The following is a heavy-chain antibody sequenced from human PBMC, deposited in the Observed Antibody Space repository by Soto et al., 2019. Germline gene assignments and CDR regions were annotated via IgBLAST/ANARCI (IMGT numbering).Heavy chain of an antibody. CDR3: ARGRGCSTGSHNFDY. D-gene: IGHD2-2*01. V-gene: IGHV3-7*01. CDR1: GFTFSRYW. CDR2: IKQDGSEK. J-gene: IGHJ4*02. Sequence: EVQLVESGGGLVQPGGSLRLSCAASGFTFSRYWMSWVRQAPGKGLEWVANIKQDGSEKYYVDSVKGRFTISRDNAKNSLYLQMNSLRAEDTAVYYCARGRGCSTGSHNFDYWGQGTLVTVSS.